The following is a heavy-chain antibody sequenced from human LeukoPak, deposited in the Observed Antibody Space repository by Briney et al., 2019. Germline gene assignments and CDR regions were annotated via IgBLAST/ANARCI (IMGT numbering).Heavy chain of an antibody. CDR1: GFTFSSYA. J-gene: IGHJ6*02. CDR3: ARPRSPYYYYYGMDV. Sequence: PGGSLRLSCAASGFTFSSYAMSWVRQAPGKGLEGVSAISGSGGSTYYGDSVKGRFTISRDNSKNTLYLQMNSLRAEDTALYYCARPRSPYYYYYGMDVWAQGTTVSVSS. V-gene: IGHV3-23*01. CDR2: ISGSGGST.